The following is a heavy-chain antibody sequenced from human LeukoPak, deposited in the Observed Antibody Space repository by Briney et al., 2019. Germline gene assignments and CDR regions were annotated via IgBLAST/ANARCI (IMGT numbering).Heavy chain of an antibody. V-gene: IGHV4-61*01. Sequence: PSGTLSLTCAVSGGSISSSYYWSWIRQPPGKGLEWIGYIYYSGSTNYNPSLKSRVTISVDTSKNQFSLKLSSVTAADTAVYYCARTTEGGYTYDYFYYYYMDVWGKGTTVTISS. CDR1: GGSISSSYY. J-gene: IGHJ6*03. D-gene: IGHD5-18*01. CDR2: IYYSGST. CDR3: ARTTEGGYTYDYFYYYYMDV.